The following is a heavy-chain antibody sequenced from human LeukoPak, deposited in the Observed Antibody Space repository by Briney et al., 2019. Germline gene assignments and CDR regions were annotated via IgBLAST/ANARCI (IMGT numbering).Heavy chain of an antibody. Sequence: GGSLRLSCAASGFTVSSNYMSWVRQAPGKGLEWVSIIYSGGSIYYAGSVKGRFTISRDNSKNTLHLQMKSLRVEDTAVYYCAREPVVVPAAIGGGDWFDPWGQGTLVTVSS. V-gene: IGHV3-53*01. CDR2: IYSGGSI. CDR1: GFTVSSNY. J-gene: IGHJ5*02. CDR3: AREPVVVPAAIGGGDWFDP. D-gene: IGHD2-2*02.